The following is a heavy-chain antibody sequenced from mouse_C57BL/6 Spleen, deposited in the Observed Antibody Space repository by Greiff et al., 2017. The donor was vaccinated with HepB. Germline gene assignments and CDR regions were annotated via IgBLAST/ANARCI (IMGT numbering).Heavy chain of an antibody. Sequence: VQLQQSGAELVRPGASVKLSCTASGFNIKDYYMHWVKQRPEQGLEWIGRIDPEDGDTDYAPKFQGKATMTADTSSNTAYLQLSSLTSEDTAVYYCTTPLYYGSREFAYWGQGTLVTVSA. D-gene: IGHD1-1*01. J-gene: IGHJ3*01. V-gene: IGHV14-1*01. CDR2: IDPEDGDT. CDR1: GFNIKDYY. CDR3: TTPLYYGSREFAY.